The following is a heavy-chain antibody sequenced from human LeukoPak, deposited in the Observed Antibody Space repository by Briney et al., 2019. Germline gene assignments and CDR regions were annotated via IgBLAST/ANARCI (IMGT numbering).Heavy chain of an antibody. Sequence: GGSLRLSCAASGFTFSSYGMHWVRQAPGKGLEWVAFIRYDGTNKYYADSVKGRFTIPRDNSKNTLCLQINSLRAEDTAVYYCAKLPIVVVITTLGDAFDIWGQGTMVTVSS. J-gene: IGHJ3*02. CDR1: GFTFSSYG. CDR2: IRYDGTNK. D-gene: IGHD3-22*01. V-gene: IGHV3-30*02. CDR3: AKLPIVVVITTLGDAFDI.